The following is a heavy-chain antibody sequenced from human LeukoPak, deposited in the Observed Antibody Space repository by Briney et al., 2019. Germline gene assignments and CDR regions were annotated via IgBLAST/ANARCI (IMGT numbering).Heavy chain of an antibody. J-gene: IGHJ5*02. Sequence: ASVKVSCKASGYTFTKYGVYWVRQAPGQGLEWMGWTNTNTGNPTYAQGFTGRFVFSLDTSVSTAYLQISSLKAEDTAVYYCARVAAAEGLNWFDPWGQGTLVTVSS. CDR1: GYTFTKYG. CDR3: ARVAAAEGLNWFDP. V-gene: IGHV7-4-1*02. CDR2: TNTNTGNP. D-gene: IGHD6-13*01.